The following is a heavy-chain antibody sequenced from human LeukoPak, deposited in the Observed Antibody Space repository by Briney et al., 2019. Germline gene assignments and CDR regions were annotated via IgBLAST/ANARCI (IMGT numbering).Heavy chain of an antibody. Sequence: PGGSLRLSCVASGFTFSNYAVNWVRQAPGKGLEWVSSISSSSSYIYYADSVKGRFTISRDNAKNSLYLQMNSLRAEDTAVYYCARDPTGDQDYWGQGTLVTVSS. CDR1: GFTFSNYA. CDR3: ARDPTGDQDY. CDR2: ISSSSSYI. J-gene: IGHJ4*02. V-gene: IGHV3-21*01. D-gene: IGHD7-27*01.